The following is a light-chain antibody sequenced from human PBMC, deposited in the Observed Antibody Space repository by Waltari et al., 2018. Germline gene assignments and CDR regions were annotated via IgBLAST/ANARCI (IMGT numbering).Light chain of an antibody. J-gene: IGKJ2*01. CDR2: KVS. V-gene: IGKV1-5*03. CDR1: QSISSSW. Sequence: SQMTQSPATVAASVGEKVSITCRDSQSISSSWLAWYQQKPGKAPNLLIYKVSTLESGVPSRFSGSGSGTEFTLTITGLQPDDFATYYCQHYNSYPYTFGQGTKLEIK. CDR3: QHYNSYPYT.